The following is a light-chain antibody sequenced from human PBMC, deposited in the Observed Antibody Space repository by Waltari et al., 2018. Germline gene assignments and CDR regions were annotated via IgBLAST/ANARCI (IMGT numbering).Light chain of an antibody. CDR2: KAS. J-gene: IGKJ1*01. CDR1: QNINTW. Sequence: DIQMTQSPSTLSASVGDRATLTCRASQNINTWLAWHQQKPGKAPKLLIYKASSLERGVPARFSGRCSGTDFTLTSSSLQPDDFATYYCQQYYGDPRTFGQGTKVEVK. CDR3: QQYYGDPRT. V-gene: IGKV1-5*03.